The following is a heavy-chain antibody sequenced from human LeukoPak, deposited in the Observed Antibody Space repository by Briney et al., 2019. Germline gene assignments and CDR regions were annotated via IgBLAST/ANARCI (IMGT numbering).Heavy chain of an antibody. CDR1: GGSVSRHY. J-gene: IGHJ6*03. D-gene: IGHD3-3*01. Sequence: PSQTLSLTCAVSGGSVSRHYWSWIRQPPGKGLEWIGYIYYSGSTNYNPSLKSRVTISVDTSKNQFSLKLSSVTAADTAVYYCARTQTGRFWSGRYGDYYYMDVWGKGTTVTVSS. CDR2: IYYSGST. CDR3: ARTQTGRFWSGRYGDYYYMDV. V-gene: IGHV4-59*02.